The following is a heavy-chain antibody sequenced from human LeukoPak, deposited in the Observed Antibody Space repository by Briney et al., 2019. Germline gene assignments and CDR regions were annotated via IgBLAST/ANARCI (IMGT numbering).Heavy chain of an antibody. V-gene: IGHV3-53*01. Sequence: GGSLRLSCAASGFTFSNYGMSWVRQAPGKGLEWVSVIYSGGSTYYADSVKGRFTISRDTSKNTLYLQMNSLRAEDTAVYYCAREGKYSSSYYFDYWGQGTLVTVSS. J-gene: IGHJ4*02. CDR3: AREGKYSSSYYFDY. CDR1: GFTFSNYG. CDR2: IYSGGST. D-gene: IGHD6-6*01.